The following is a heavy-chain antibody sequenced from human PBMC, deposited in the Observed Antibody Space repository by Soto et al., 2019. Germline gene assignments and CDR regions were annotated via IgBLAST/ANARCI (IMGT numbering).Heavy chain of an antibody. J-gene: IGHJ4*02. D-gene: IGHD6-13*01. Sequence: EAQLLESGGGLVQPGGSLRLSCAASGFTFTDYALSWVRQAPGKGLEWVATISGIGGSTYLADSVKGRLSISRDNSKNTVYLLMNSRRAEDTAVYFCARGSSGYISSWYYFDYWGRGTLVTVSS. CDR2: ISGIGGST. CDR3: ARGSSGYISSWYYFDY. CDR1: GFTFTDYA. V-gene: IGHV3-23*01.